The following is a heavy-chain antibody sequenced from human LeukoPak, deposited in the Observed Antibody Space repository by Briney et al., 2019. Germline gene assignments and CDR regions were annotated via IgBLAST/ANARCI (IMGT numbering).Heavy chain of an antibody. D-gene: IGHD6-19*01. CDR3: AKGDGSFVVDY. J-gene: IGHJ4*02. CDR1: GFTFSNYA. V-gene: IGHV3-30-3*01. Sequence: PGRSLRLSCAASGFTFSNYAMHWVRQAPGKGLEWVAIISYDGSNQYYADSVKGRFTIPRDNSKNTLYLQMNSLRADDTAVYYCAKGDGSFVVDYWGQGTLVTVSS. CDR2: ISYDGSNQ.